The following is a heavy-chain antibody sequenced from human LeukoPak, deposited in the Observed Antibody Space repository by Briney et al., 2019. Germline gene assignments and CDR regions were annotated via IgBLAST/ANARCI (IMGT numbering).Heavy chain of an antibody. D-gene: IGHD5-18*01. CDR1: GFTFSSYG. CDR2: IRYDGSNK. Sequence: PGGSLRLSCAAPGFTFSSYGMHWVRQAPGKGLEWVAFIRYDGSNKYYADSVKGRFTISRDNSKNTLYLQMNSLRAEDTAVYYCAKDGTARDLYYYYYMDVWGKGTTVTVSS. CDR3: AKDGTARDLYYYYYMDV. V-gene: IGHV3-30*02. J-gene: IGHJ6*03.